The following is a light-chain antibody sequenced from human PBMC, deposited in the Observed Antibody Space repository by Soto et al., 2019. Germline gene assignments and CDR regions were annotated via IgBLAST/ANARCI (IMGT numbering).Light chain of an antibody. V-gene: IGKV1-39*01. CDR1: QTIDAY. CDR2: GAT. J-gene: IGKJ2*01. CDR3: QQSFTLPET. Sequence: EIQMTQSPSSLSASVGDRVTITCRASQTIDAYLNWYQQKPGRAPNLLIYGATSLQSGVPLRFSGSGSGTEFTLTISDLQPEDFATYYCQQSFTLPETFGQGTKLEIK.